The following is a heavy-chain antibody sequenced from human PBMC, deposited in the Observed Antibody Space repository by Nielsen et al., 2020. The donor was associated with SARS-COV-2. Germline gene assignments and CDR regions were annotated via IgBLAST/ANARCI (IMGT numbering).Heavy chain of an antibody. D-gene: IGHD5-12*01. Sequence: GESLKISCAASGFTFSSYWMHWVRQAPGKGLVWVSRINSGGSSTSYADSVKGRFTISRDNAKNTLYLQMNSLRAEGTAVYYCARASPPIVATIDYWGQGTLVTVSS. J-gene: IGHJ4*02. CDR2: INSGGSST. V-gene: IGHV3-74*01. CDR3: ARASPPIVATIDY. CDR1: GFTFSSYW.